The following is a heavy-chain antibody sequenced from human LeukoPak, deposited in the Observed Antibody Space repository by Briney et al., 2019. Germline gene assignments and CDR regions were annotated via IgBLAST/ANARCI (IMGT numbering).Heavy chain of an antibody. CDR2: IIPIFGTA. D-gene: IGHD3-10*01. Sequence: SVKVSCKASRGTFSSYAISWVRQAPGQGLEWMGGIIPIFGTANYAQKFQGRVTITADESTSTAYMELSSLRSEDTAVYYCASDYYGSGSYYGHAQVWWFDPWGQGTLVTVSS. J-gene: IGHJ5*02. V-gene: IGHV1-69*13. CDR3: ASDYYGSGSYYGHAQVWWFDP. CDR1: RGTFSSYA.